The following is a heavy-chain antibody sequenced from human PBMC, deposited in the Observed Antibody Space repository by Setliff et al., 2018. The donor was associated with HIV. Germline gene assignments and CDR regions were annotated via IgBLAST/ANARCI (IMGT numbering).Heavy chain of an antibody. D-gene: IGHD6-19*01. Sequence: LSLTCAVYGGSFSGYYWSWIRQPPGKGLEWIGEINHSGSTNYNPSLKSRVTISVDTSKNQFSLKLSSVTAADTAVYYCASMERGSGFSNRNYFDYWGQGTLVTVSS. V-gene: IGHV4-34*01. J-gene: IGHJ4*02. CDR1: GGSFSGYY. CDR3: ASMERGSGFSNRNYFDY. CDR2: INHSGST.